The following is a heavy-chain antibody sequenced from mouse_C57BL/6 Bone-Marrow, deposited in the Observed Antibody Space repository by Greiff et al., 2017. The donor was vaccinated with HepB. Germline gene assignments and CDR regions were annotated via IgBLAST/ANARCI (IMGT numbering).Heavy chain of an antibody. CDR1: GYSITSGYY. CDR3: AREWLPFDY. Sequence: EVHLVESGPGLVKPSQSLSLTCSVTGYSITSGYYWNWIRQFPGNKLEWMGYISYDGSNNYNPSLKNRISITRDTSKNQFFLKLNSVTTEDTATYYCAREWLPFDYWGQGTTLTVSS. V-gene: IGHV3-6*01. D-gene: IGHD2-2*01. J-gene: IGHJ2*01. CDR2: ISYDGSN.